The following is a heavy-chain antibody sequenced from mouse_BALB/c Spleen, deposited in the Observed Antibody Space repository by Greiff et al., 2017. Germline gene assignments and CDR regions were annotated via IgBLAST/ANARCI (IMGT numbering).Heavy chain of an antibody. J-gene: IGHJ4*01. CDR3: TREGTGTAMDC. CDR2: ISSGGSYT. Sequence: EVQVVESGGGLVKPGGSLKLSCAASGFTFSSYTMSWVRQTPEKRLEWVATISSGGSYTYYPDSVKGRFTISRDNAKNNLYLQMSSLKSEDTAMYYCTREGTGTAMDCWGQGTSVTVSS. CDR1: GFTFSSYT. D-gene: IGHD4-1*01. V-gene: IGHV5-6-4*01.